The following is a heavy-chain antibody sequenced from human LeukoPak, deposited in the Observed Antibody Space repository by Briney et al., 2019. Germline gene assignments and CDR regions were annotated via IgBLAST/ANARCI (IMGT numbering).Heavy chain of an antibody. D-gene: IGHD1-26*01. J-gene: IGHJ5*02. CDR2: INPNSGGT. CDR1: GYTFTSYG. V-gene: IGHV1-2*02. Sequence: ASVKVSCKASGYTFTSYGISWVQQAPGQGLEWMGWINPNSGGTNYAQKFQGRVTMTRDTSISTAYMELSRLRSDDTAVYYCARELSLAGELHKDSWFDPWGQGTLVTVSS. CDR3: ARELSLAGELHKDSWFDP.